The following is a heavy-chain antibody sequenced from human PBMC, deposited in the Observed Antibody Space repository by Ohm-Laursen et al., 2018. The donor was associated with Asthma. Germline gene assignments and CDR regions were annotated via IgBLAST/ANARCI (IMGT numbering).Heavy chain of an antibody. J-gene: IGHJ4*02. CDR2: IYYSGST. D-gene: IGHD6-19*01. CDR3: ARDVDSSGSFDY. V-gene: IGHV4-61*01. Sequence: SDTLSLTCTVSGGSISSGSYYWSWIRQHPGKGLEWIGCIYYSGSTNYNPSLKSRVTISVDTSKNQFSLKLSSVTAADTAVYYCARDVDSSGSFDYWGQGTLVTVSS. CDR1: GGSISSGSYY.